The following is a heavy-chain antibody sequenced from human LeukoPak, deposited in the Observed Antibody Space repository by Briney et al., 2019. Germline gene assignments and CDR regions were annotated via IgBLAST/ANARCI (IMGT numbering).Heavy chain of an antibody. D-gene: IGHD1-26*01. V-gene: IGHV3-30-3*01. CDR3: ARDRVGATAYFDS. J-gene: IGHJ4*02. CDR2: ISYDGSNK. Sequence: GGSLRLSCAASGFTFSSYAMHWVRQAPGKGLEWVAVISYDGSNKYYADSVKGRYTISRDNSKNTLYLQMNSLRAEDTAVYYCARDRVGATAYFDSWAQGPLVTFSS. CDR1: GFTFSSYA.